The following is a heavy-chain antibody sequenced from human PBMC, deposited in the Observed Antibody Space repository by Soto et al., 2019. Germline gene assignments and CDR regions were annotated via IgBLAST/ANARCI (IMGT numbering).Heavy chain of an antibody. J-gene: IGHJ6*02. Sequence: ASLKVSCKASGYTFTSYDINWVRQATGQGLEWMGWMNPNSGNTGYAQKFQGRVTMTRNTSISTAYMELSSLRSEDTAVYYCARGAAYSSSSRGYYYYGMDVWGQGTTVTVSS. CDR2: MNPNSGNT. D-gene: IGHD6-6*01. CDR1: GYTFTSYD. V-gene: IGHV1-8*01. CDR3: ARGAAYSSSSRGYYYYGMDV.